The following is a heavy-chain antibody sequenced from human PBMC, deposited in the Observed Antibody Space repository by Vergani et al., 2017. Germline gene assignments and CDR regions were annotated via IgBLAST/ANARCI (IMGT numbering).Heavy chain of an antibody. V-gene: IGHV4-31*03. CDR1: GGSISSGGYY. CDR3: ARVPMGDHYYYYYMAV. CDR2: IYYSGST. D-gene: IGHD2-21*02. J-gene: IGHJ6*03. Sequence: QVQLQESGPGLVKPSQTLSLTCTVSGGSISSGGYYWSWIRQHPGKGLEWIGYIYYSGSTYYNPSLKSRVTISVATSKNQFSLKLSSVTAADTAVYYCARVPMGDHYYYYYMAVWGKGTTVTVSS.